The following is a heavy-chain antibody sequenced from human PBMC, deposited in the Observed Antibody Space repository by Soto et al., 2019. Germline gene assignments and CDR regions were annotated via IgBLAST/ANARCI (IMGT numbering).Heavy chain of an antibody. CDR3: ARDSQLWFDP. CDR2: IYSSGSS. V-gene: IGHV4-4*07. CDR1: GGSIRGHY. J-gene: IGHJ5*02. Sequence: QVQLQESGPGLLKPSETLSLTCTVSGGSIRGHYWSWIRQPAGKGLEGIGRIYSSGSSNYNPSLKSRVTLSVDTSKSQISLKMRSVTAADTAVYYCARDSQLWFDPWGQGTLVTVSS. D-gene: IGHD5-18*01.